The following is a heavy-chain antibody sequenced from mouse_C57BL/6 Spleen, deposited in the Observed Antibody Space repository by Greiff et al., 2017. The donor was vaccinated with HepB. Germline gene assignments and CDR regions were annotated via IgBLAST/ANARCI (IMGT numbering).Heavy chain of an antibody. CDR1: GYSITSGYD. CDR3: ARGTAGFAY. J-gene: IGHJ3*01. D-gene: IGHD4-1*01. CDR2: ISYSGST. V-gene: IGHV3-1*01. Sequence: VQLKESGPGMVKPSQSLSLTCTVPGYSITSGYDWHWIRHFPGNKLEWMGYISYSGSTNYNPSLKSRISITHDTSKNHFFLKLNSVTTEDTATYYCARGTAGFAYWGQGTLVTVSA.